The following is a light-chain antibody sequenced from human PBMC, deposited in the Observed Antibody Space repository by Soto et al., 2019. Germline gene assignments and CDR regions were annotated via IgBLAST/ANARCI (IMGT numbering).Light chain of an antibody. CDR3: MKAIQFPLFT. J-gene: IGKJ3*01. Sequence: DIVLTQTPLSLSVTPGQPASISCKSSQSLLHSDGKTYLYWYLERPGQPLHLLIYDVSNRFSGVPERFSGSGSGKDFTLKISRVEAEYVRVYYCMKAIQFPLFTFGPGTKVDIK. CDR2: DVS. CDR1: QSLLHSDGKTY. V-gene: IGKV2D-29*01.